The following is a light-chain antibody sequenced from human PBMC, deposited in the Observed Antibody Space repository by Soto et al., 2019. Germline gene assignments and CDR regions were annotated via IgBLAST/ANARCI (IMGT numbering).Light chain of an antibody. V-gene: IGKV1-9*01. CDR3: QQLAGFPIT. CDR1: QGISTY. J-gene: IGKJ5*01. CDR2: TAS. Sequence: DIHLTQSPSFLSASVGDRVTITCRASQGISTYLAWYQQKPGKAPNLLIYTASTLQTGVPSRFSGSAFGTEFTLTTSSLQPEDFATYYCQQLAGFPITFGQGTRLEI.